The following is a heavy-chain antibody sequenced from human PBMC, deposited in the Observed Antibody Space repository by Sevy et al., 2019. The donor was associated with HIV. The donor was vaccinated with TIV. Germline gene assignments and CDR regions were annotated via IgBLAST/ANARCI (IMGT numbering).Heavy chain of an antibody. J-gene: IGHJ3*02. D-gene: IGHD5-18*01. Sequence: GGSLRLSCAASGFTFSSYIINWVRQAPGKGLEWVSSISNTGIYIYYADSVKGRFTISRENAKNSLYLQMNSLRAEDTAVYYCARYEEDTTLVNAFDIWGQGTMVTVSS. CDR1: GFTFSSYI. V-gene: IGHV3-21*01. CDR2: ISNTGIYI. CDR3: ARYEEDTTLVNAFDI.